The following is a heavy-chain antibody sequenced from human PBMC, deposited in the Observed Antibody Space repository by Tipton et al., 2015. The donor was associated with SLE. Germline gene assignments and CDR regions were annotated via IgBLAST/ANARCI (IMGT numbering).Heavy chain of an antibody. CDR2: MNPNSGGT. CDR1: GYTFTSYD. CDR3: ARWGVVVVAAHRGWFDP. J-gene: IGHJ5*02. Sequence: QVQLVQSGAEVKKPGASVKVSCKASGYTFTSYDINWVRQATGQGLEWMGWMNPNSGGTNYAQKFQGRVTMTRDTSISTAYMELSRLRSDDTAVYYCARWGVVVVAAHRGWFDPWGQGTLVTVSS. D-gene: IGHD2-15*01. V-gene: IGHV1-2*02.